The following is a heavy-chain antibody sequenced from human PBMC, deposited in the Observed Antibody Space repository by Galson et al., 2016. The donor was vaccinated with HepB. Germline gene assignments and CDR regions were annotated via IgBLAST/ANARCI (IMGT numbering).Heavy chain of an antibody. CDR3: VRGVYGDHGWFDY. J-gene: IGHJ4*02. V-gene: IGHV3-48*01. CDR1: GFSLGNYW. Sequence: SLRLSCAASGFSLGNYWMNWARQAPGKGLEWVSYISSASDTIHYAGSVKGRFTISRDNAKNSLYLQMNTLRAEDTAVYFCVRGVYGDHGWFDYWGQGTLVTVSS. D-gene: IGHD4-17*01. CDR2: ISSASDTI.